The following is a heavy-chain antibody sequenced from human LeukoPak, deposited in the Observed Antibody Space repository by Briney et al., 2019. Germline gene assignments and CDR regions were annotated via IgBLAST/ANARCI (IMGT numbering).Heavy chain of an antibody. D-gene: IGHD3-22*01. CDR1: GYTFTSYD. V-gene: IGHV1-8*01. J-gene: IGHJ4*02. Sequence: ASVKVSCTASGYTFTSYDINWVRQATGQGLEWMGWMNPNSGNTGYAQKFQGRVTMTRNTSISTAYMELSSLRSEDTAVYYCARVRYDSSGYYLYYFDYWGQGTLVTVSS. CDR3: ARVRYDSSGYYLYYFDY. CDR2: MNPNSGNT.